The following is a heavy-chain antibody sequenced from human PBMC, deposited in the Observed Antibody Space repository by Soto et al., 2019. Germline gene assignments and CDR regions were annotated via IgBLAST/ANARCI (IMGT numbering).Heavy chain of an antibody. J-gene: IGHJ5*02. V-gene: IGHV3-21*01. Sequence: PGGSLRLSCAASGFTFSSYSMNWVRQAPGRGLEWVSSISSSSSYIYYADSVKGRFTISRDNAKNSLYLQMNSLRAEDTAVYYCARDSYSSSPGNWFDPWGQGTLVTVSS. D-gene: IGHD6-6*01. CDR1: GFTFSSYS. CDR3: ARDSYSSSPGNWFDP. CDR2: ISSSSSYI.